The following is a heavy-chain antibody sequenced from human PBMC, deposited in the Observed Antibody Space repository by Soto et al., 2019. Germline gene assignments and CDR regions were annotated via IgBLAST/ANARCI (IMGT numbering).Heavy chain of an antibody. J-gene: IGHJ3*02. V-gene: IGHV1-69*06. D-gene: IGHD5-18*01. CDR2: IIPIFGTA. CDR3: ARDWWPAMATEHAFDI. Sequence: QVQLVQSGAEVKKPGSSVKVSCKASGGTFSSYAISWVRQAPGQGLEWMGGIIPIFGTANYAQKFQGRVTITAGKSTSTAYMELSSLRSEDTAVYYCARDWWPAMATEHAFDIWGQGTMVTVSS. CDR1: GGTFSSYA.